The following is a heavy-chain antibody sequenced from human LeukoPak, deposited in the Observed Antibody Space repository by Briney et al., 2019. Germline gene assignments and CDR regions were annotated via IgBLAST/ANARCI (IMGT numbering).Heavy chain of an antibody. CDR2: IYSGGST. Sequence: PGGSLRLSCAASGFTVSSNYMSWVRQAPGKGLEWVSVIYSGGSTYYADSVKGRFTISRDNSKNTLYLQMNSLRAEDTAVYYCARADSSGYYYAGSDFDIWGQGTMVTVSS. CDR1: GFTVSSNY. J-gene: IGHJ3*02. V-gene: IGHV3-66*01. CDR3: ARADSSGYYYAGSDFDI. D-gene: IGHD3-22*01.